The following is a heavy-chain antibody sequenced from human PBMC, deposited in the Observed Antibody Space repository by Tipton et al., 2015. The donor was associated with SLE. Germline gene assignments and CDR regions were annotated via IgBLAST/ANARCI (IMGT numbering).Heavy chain of an antibody. CDR1: GFTFSSYE. V-gene: IGHV3-74*01. Sequence: SLRLSCAASGFTFSSYEMNWVRQAPGKGLVWVSRINSDGSSTSYADSVKGRFTISRDNAKNTLYLQMNSLRAEDTAVYYCAREYRYDILTGYNWFDPWGQGTLVTVSS. CDR3: AREYRYDILTGYNWFDP. J-gene: IGHJ5*02. D-gene: IGHD3-9*01. CDR2: INSDGSST.